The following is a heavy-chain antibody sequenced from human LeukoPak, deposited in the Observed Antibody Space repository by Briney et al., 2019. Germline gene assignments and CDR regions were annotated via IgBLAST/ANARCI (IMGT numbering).Heavy chain of an antibody. CDR2: ISWNSGST. CDR3: ASEADYYYYGMDV. J-gene: IGHJ6*02. D-gene: IGHD2-15*01. V-gene: IGHV3-9*01. Sequence: GGSLRLSCAASGFTFDDYAMHWVRHAPGKGLEWVSGISWNSGSTYYADSVKGRFTISRDNSKNTLYLQMNSLRAEDTAVYYCASEADYYYYGMDVWGQGTTVTVSS. CDR1: GFTFDDYA.